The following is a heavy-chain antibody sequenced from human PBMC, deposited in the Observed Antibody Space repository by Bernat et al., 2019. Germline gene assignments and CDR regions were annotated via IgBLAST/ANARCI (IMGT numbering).Heavy chain of an antibody. Sequence: EVHLVESGGDLVQPGGSLRLSCGASGFTFSTYWMSWVRQAPEKGLEWVATIRQDGNQIHYVDSVEGRFIISRDNGTNSLYLQMSSLRVDDTAVYYCVRGCGATSCPYFCDSWGQGTLVTVSS. CDR3: VRGCGATSCPYFCDS. CDR1: GFTFSTYW. D-gene: IGHD1-26*01. CDR2: IRQDGNQI. V-gene: IGHV3-7*02. J-gene: IGHJ4*02.